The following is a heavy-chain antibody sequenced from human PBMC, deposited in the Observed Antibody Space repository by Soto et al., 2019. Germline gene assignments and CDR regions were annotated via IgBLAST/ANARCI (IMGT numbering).Heavy chain of an antibody. J-gene: IGHJ6*02. V-gene: IGHV3-9*01. D-gene: IGHD3-9*01. CDR2: ISWNSGSI. Sequence: EVQLVESGGGLVQPGRSLRLSCAASGFTVDDYAMHWVRQAPGKGLEWVSGISWNSGSIGYADSVKGRFTISRDNAKNSLYLQMNSLRAEDTVVYYCAKDILTGRSRYGMDVWGQGTTVTVSS. CDR3: AKDILTGRSRYGMDV. CDR1: GFTVDDYA.